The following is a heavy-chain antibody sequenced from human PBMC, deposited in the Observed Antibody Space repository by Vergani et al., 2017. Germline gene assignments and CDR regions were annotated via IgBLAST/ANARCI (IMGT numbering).Heavy chain of an antibody. D-gene: IGHD3-10*01. J-gene: IGHJ3*01. CDR3: ASGGHGSENGGALQL. CDR1: GYLLSNFW. V-gene: IGHV5-51*01. CDR2: IYPGDSEV. Sequence: EKKLVQSGSETKKPGESLKISCQAFGYLLSNFWIGWVRQRPGRGLEWMGCIYPGDSEVKSNPTFRGQVIFSVDTSVKTAYLQWRSLQSSDTATYFCASGGHGSENGGALQLWGQGTNITVSS.